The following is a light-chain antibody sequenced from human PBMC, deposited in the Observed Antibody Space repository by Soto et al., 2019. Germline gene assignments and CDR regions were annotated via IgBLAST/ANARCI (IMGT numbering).Light chain of an antibody. V-gene: IGLV1-40*01. Sequence: QSVLTQPPSVSGAPGQRVTISCTGTRSNIGAGYDVHWYQQIPGTAPKLLIYRNHDRPSGVPDRFSGSKSGTTASLTITGRQAEEDEDYYCQLYGTGVSGARVFGGGTKLTVL. CDR3: QLYGTGVSGARV. J-gene: IGLJ3*02. CDR2: RNH. CDR1: RSNIGAGYD.